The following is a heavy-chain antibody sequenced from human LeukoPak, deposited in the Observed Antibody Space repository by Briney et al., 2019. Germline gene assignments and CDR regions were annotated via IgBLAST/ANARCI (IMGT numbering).Heavy chain of an antibody. Sequence: GGSLRLSCAASGFTFSSYAMSWVRQAPGKGLEWVPAISGSGGSTYYADSVKGRFTISRDNSKNTLYLQMNSLRAEDTAVYYCAKPQGTMIVVGSMDWGQGTLVTVSS. V-gene: IGHV3-23*01. D-gene: IGHD3-22*01. CDR1: GFTFSSYA. CDR2: ISGSGGST. J-gene: IGHJ4*02. CDR3: AKPQGTMIVVGSMD.